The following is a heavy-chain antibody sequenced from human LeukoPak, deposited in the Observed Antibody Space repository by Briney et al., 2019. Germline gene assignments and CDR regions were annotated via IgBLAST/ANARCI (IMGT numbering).Heavy chain of an antibody. Sequence: SETLSLTCTVSGGSINTYYWSWVRQPPGKGLEWIASVYHSGTSNYNPSLRSRVTISVDTSKNQFSLRVDSVTAADTAVYYCARDGVSGSWYSLNLGWFDPWGQGTLVTVSS. CDR1: GGSINTYY. V-gene: IGHV4-59*01. CDR2: VYHSGTS. D-gene: IGHD6-13*01. J-gene: IGHJ5*02. CDR3: ARDGVSGSWYSLNLGWFDP.